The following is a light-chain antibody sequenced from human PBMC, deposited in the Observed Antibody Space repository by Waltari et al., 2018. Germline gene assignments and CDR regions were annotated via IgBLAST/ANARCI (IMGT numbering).Light chain of an antibody. CDR1: SIDVGDDNF. CDR2: DVS. CDR3: SSFTGSSFVL. V-gene: IGLV2-14*03. Sequence: QSALTPPASVSGSPGQSITIPCPGTSIDVGDDNFVSWYQHLPGKAPKLIIYDVSDRPSGVSNRFSGSKSGNTASLTISGLQAEDEAMYYCSSFTGSSFVLFGGGTMLTVL. J-gene: IGLJ2*01.